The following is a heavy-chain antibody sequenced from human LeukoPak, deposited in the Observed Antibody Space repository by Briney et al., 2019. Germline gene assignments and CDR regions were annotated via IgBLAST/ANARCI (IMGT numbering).Heavy chain of an antibody. CDR1: GYTFTSYG. J-gene: IGHJ6*03. CDR3: ARGDIVVVPAVINRYYYYYMDV. CDR2: ISAYNGNT. V-gene: IGHV1-18*01. D-gene: IGHD2-2*01. Sequence: GASVKVSCKASGYTFTSYGISWVRQAPGQGLEWMGWISAYNGNTNYAQKLQGRVTMTTDTSTSTAYMELSSLRSEDTAVYYCARGDIVVVPAVINRYYYYYMDVWGKGTTVTISS.